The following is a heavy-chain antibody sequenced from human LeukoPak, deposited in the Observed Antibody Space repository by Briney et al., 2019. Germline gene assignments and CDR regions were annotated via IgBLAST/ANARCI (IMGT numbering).Heavy chain of an antibody. CDR1: GFTFSSYW. CDR2: IKQDGSEK. Sequence: GGSLRLSCAASGFTFSSYWMSWVPQAPGKGLEWVANIKQDGSEKYYVDSVKGRFTISRDNAKNSLYLQMNSLRAEDTAVYYCARFGYYDSSGSQIHYGMDVWGQGTTVTVSS. D-gene: IGHD3-22*01. V-gene: IGHV3-7*01. CDR3: ARFGYYDSSGSQIHYGMDV. J-gene: IGHJ6*02.